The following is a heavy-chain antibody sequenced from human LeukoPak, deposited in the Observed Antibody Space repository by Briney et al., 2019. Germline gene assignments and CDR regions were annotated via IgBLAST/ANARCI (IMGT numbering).Heavy chain of an antibody. J-gene: IGHJ4*02. D-gene: IGHD5-24*01. CDR2: IRSKANSYAT. CDR3: TAEGEGLQFRGD. CDR1: GFTFSGSA. V-gene: IGHV3-73*01. Sequence: PGGSLRLSCAASGFTFSGSAMHWVRQASGKGLEWVGRIRSKANSYATAYAASVKGRFTISRDDSKNTAYLQMNSLKTEDTAVYYCTAEGEGLQFRGDCGQGTLVTVSS.